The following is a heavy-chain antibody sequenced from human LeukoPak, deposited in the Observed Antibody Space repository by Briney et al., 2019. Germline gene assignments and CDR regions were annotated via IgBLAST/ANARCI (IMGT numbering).Heavy chain of an antibody. CDR1: GDSVSSKNAA. J-gene: IGHJ3*02. CDR3: ARDESYISEEDRPRVCAFDI. D-gene: IGHD1-14*01. Sequence: SQTLSLTCAISGDSVSSKNAAWNWIRQSPSRGLEWLGRTYYRSKWYNDYAVSVKSRITINPDTSKNQFSLQLNSVTPEDTAVYYCARDESYISEEDRPRVCAFDIWGQGTMVTVSS. V-gene: IGHV6-1*01. CDR2: TYYRSKWYN.